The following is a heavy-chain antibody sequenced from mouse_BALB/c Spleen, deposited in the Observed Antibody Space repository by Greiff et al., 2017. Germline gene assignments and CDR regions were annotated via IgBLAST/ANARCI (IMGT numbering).Heavy chain of an antibody. V-gene: IGHV14-3*02. J-gene: IGHJ3*01. CDR1: GFNIKDTY. CDR2: IDPANGNT. D-gene: IGHD2-10*02. Sequence: GQLKESGAELVKPGASVKLSCTASGFNIKDTYMHWVKQRPEQGLEWIGRIDPANGNTKYDPKFQGKATITADTSSNTAYLQLSSLTSEDTAVYYCAMYGLAWFAYWGQGTLVTVSA. CDR3: AMYGLAWFAY.